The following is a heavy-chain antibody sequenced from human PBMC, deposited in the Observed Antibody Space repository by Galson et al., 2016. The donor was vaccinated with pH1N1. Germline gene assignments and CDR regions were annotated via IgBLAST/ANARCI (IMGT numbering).Heavy chain of an antibody. CDR1: GFLVTDRF. CDR3: AVDTVPNGADH. J-gene: IGHJ5*02. V-gene: IGHV3-53*01. Sequence: SLRLSCAATGFLVTDRFMSWVRQAPGKRLEWVSIIYPGGGTYYADFAEGRFTISRDTSKNMLFLHMNDLRADDTALCYCAVDTVPNGADHWGQGTLVNVSS. CDR2: IYPGGGT. D-gene: IGHD4-17*01.